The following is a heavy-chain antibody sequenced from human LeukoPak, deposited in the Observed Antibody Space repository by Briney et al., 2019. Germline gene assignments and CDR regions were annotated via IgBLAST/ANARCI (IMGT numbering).Heavy chain of an antibody. J-gene: IGHJ3*02. D-gene: IGHD2-2*01. V-gene: IGHV4-39*07. Sequence: SETLSLTCTVSGGSISSSSYYWGWIRQPPGKGLEWIGSIYYSGSTNYNPSLKSRVTISVDTSKNQFSLKLSSVTAADTAVYYCAREVEGVVVPAAIRDAFDIWGQGTMVTVSS. CDR2: IYYSGST. CDR3: AREVEGVVVPAAIRDAFDI. CDR1: GGSISSSSYY.